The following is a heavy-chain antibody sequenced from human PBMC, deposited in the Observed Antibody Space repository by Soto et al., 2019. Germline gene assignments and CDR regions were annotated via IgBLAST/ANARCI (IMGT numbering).Heavy chain of an antibody. CDR2: ISYDGSNK. V-gene: IGHV3-30*18. D-gene: IGHD2-2*02. J-gene: IGHJ3*01. CDR1: GFTFSSYG. CDR3: AKDRGGRGLIPAYAFGV. Sequence: PGGSLRLSCAASGFTFSSYGMHWVRQAPGKGLEWVAVISYDGSNKYYADSVKGRFTISRDNSKNTLYLQMNSLRAEDTAVYYFAKDRGGRGLIPAYAFGVWAQGTMVT.